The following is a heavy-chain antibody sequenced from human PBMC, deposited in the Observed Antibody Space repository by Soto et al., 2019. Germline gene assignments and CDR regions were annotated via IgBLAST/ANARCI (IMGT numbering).Heavy chain of an antibody. CDR1: LYSITGHD. Sequence: SGMVTCKDCLYSITGHDIQSVRQAPEQGPEWMGEIGPESGATRYAQRFQGRVTMTRDMSITTVYMELNNLSPDDTAVYYCGRGRTAHIDIYYRAQGNPLTVS. CDR3: GRGRTAHIDIYY. V-gene: IGHV1-2*02. D-gene: IGHD3-10*01. J-gene: IGHJ4*02. CDR2: IGPESGAT.